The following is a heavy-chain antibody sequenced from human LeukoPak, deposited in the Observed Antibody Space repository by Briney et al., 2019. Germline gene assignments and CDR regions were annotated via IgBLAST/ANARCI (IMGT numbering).Heavy chain of an antibody. V-gene: IGHV4-59*08. CDR2: IYYSGST. D-gene: IGHD6-13*01. Sequence: SETLSLTCTVSGGSISSYFWSWIRQPPGKGLEWIGYIYYSGSTKYNPSLESRVTISVDTSKNQFSLKLSSVTAADTAVYYCARRRAEGGSNGHYNWFDPWGQGILVTVSS. J-gene: IGHJ5*02. CDR1: GGSISSYF. CDR3: ARRRAEGGSNGHYNWFDP.